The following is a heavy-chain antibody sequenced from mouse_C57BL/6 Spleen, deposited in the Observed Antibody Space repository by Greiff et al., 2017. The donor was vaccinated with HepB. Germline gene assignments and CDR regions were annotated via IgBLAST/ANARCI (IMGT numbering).Heavy chain of an antibody. CDR2: IDPSDSYT. Sequence: QVQLQQPGAELVMPGASVKLSCKASGYTFTSYWMHWVKQRPGQGLEWIGEIDPSDSYTNYNQKFKGKSTLTVDKSSSTAYMQLSSLTSEDSAVYYCARHGSSFSFDYWGQGTTLTVSS. D-gene: IGHD1-1*01. CDR3: ARHGSSFSFDY. J-gene: IGHJ2*01. V-gene: IGHV1-69*01. CDR1: GYTFTSYW.